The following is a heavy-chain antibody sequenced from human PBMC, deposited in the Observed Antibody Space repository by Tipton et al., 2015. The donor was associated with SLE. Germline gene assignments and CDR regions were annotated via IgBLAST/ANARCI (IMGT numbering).Heavy chain of an antibody. V-gene: IGHV3-9*01. J-gene: IGHJ4*02. D-gene: IGHD6-19*01. CDR3: AKDCARSSSGWFDY. CDR1: GFTFDDYA. CDR2: ISWNSGSI. Sequence: SLRLSCAASGFTFDDYAMHWVRQAPGKGLEWVSGISWNSGSIGYADSVKGRFTISRDNAKNSLYLQMNSLRAEDTALYYCAKDCARSSSGWFDYWGQGTLVTVSS.